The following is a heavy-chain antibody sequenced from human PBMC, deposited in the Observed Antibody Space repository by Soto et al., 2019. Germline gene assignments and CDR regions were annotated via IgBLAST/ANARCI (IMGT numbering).Heavy chain of an antibody. V-gene: IGHV3-7*01. CDR1: GFTFSSYW. Sequence: GGSLRLSCAASGFTFSSYWMSWVRQAPGKGLEWVANIKQDGSDKYYVDPVKGRFTISRDNAKNSLYLQMNSLRAEDTAVYYCARGPPPFWSGYYHYYYYGMDVWGQGTTVTV. J-gene: IGHJ6*02. CDR3: ARGPPPFWSGYYHYYYYGMDV. D-gene: IGHD3-3*01. CDR2: IKQDGSDK.